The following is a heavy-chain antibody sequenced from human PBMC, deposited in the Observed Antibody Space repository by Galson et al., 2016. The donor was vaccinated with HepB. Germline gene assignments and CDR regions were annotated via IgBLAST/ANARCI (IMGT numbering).Heavy chain of an antibody. J-gene: IGHJ4*02. D-gene: IGHD6-13*01. Sequence: SVKVSCKASGVTFSTSAVQWVRQARGQHLEWIGWIVAGNGDTKYAQKFQERVTITRDMSTRTAYMELSSLTSEDTAEYYCAARGNSWPYYWGQGTLVTVSS. V-gene: IGHV1-58*01. CDR1: GVTFSTSA. CDR2: IVAGNGDT. CDR3: AARGNSWPYY.